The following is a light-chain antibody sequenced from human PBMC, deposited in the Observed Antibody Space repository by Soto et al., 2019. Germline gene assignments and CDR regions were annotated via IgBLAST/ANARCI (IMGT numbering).Light chain of an antibody. CDR1: SSNIGSNS. Sequence: QSVLTQPPSASGTPGQRVTISCSGSSSNIGSNSVYWYQQLPGTAPKLLIYTIDQRPSGVPDRFSGSKSGTSASLTISGLRSEDEADYFCAAWDDNLSAVFGGGTKLTVL. J-gene: IGLJ2*01. V-gene: IGLV1-47*02. CDR3: AAWDDNLSAV. CDR2: TID.